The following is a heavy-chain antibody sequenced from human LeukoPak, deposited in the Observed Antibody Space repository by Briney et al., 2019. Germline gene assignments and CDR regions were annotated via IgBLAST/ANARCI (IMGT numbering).Heavy chain of an antibody. CDR3: AKDQYGDYPNYGMDV. D-gene: IGHD4-17*01. CDR1: GFTFSSYA. CDR2: ISGSGGST. V-gene: IGHV3-23*01. Sequence: PGGSLRLSCAASGFTFSSYAMSWVRQAPGKGLEWVTAISGSGGSTYYADSVKGRFTISRDNSKNTLYLQMNSLRAEDTAVYYCAKDQYGDYPNYGMDVWGKGTTVTVSS. J-gene: IGHJ6*04.